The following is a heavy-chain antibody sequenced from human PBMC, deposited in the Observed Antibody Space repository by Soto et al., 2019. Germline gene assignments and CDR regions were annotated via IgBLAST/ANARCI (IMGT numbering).Heavy chain of an antibody. V-gene: IGHV4-30-4*08. J-gene: IGHJ3*02. D-gene: IGHD3-3*01. CDR3: ARVAAQGITIFGGDGFDI. CDR2: IYYSGST. Sequence: SETLSLTCTASGGSISSGDYYWSSIRQPPGQGLEWIGYIYYSGSTYYNPSLKSRVTISVDTSKNQCSLKLSSVTAADTAVHYCARVAAQGITIFGGDGFDIWGQGTMVTVSS. CDR1: GGSISSGDYY.